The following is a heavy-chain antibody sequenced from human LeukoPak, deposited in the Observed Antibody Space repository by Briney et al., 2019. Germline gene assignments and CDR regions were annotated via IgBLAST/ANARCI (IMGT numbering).Heavy chain of an antibody. CDR3: ARGQRGYSYGRDYYYYGMDV. V-gene: IGHV3-30-3*01. CDR1: GSTFSSYA. D-gene: IGHD5-18*01. J-gene: IGHJ6*02. CDR2: ISYDGSNK. Sequence: GGSLRLSCAASGSTFSSYAMHWVRQAPGKGLEWVAVISYDGSNKYYADSVKGRFTISRDNSKNTLYLQMNSLRAEDTAVYYCARGQRGYSYGRDYYYYGMDVWGQGTTVTVSS.